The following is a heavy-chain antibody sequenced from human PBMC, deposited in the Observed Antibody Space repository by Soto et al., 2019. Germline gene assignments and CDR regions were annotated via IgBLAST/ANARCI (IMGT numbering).Heavy chain of an antibody. J-gene: IGHJ4*02. CDR3: ARLIPITMVRGVVYYFDY. Sequence: PSETLSLTCTVSGGSISSYYLSWIRQPPGKGLEWIGYIYYSGSTNYNPSLKSRVTISVDTSKNQFSLKLSSVTAADTAVYYCARLIPITMVRGVVYYFDYWGQGTLVTVSS. CDR2: IYYSGST. D-gene: IGHD3-10*01. V-gene: IGHV4-59*01. CDR1: GGSISSYY.